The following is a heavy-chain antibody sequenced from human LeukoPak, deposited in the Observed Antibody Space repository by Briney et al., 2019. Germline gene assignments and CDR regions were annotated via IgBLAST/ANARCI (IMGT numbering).Heavy chain of an antibody. Sequence: SETLSLTGTVSGGAISPYYWNWIRQPPGKGLEWFGYIYYSGGTNYNASLTSRVTISVDTSQNQFSLRLSSVTAADTAVYYCARRAAAVGTYYMDVWGKGTTVTVSS. D-gene: IGHD6-13*01. CDR3: ARRAAAVGTYYMDV. CDR1: GGAISPYY. J-gene: IGHJ6*03. V-gene: IGHV4-59*13. CDR2: IYYSGGT.